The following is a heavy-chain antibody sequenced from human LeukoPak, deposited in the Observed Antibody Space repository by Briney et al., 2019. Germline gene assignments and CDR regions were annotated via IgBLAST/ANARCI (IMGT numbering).Heavy chain of an antibody. D-gene: IGHD3-22*01. CDR3: ARFDWEYITMTLDV. CDR2: INSDGSST. J-gene: IGHJ6*04. Sequence: PGGSLRLSCAASRFTFSNYWMHWVRQAPGKGLVWVSRINSDGSSTSYADSVKGRFTISRDNAKNTLYLQMNSLRAEDTAVYYCARFDWEYITMTLDVWGKGTTVTVSS. CDR1: RFTFSNYW. V-gene: IGHV3-74*01.